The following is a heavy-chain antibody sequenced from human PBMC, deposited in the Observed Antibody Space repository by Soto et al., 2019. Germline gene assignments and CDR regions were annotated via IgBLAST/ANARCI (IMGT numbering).Heavy chain of an antibody. J-gene: IGHJ4*02. CDR3: ATASYSGYDFLLDY. D-gene: IGHD5-12*01. Sequence: QVQLQQWGAGLLKPSETLSLTCAVYGGAFSGYYWSWIRQPPGKGLEWIGEINHSGSTNYNPSLKSRVTISVDTSINQFSPKPSSVTAADTAVYYCATASYSGYDFLLDYWGQGTLVTVSS. V-gene: IGHV4-34*01. CDR2: INHSGST. CDR1: GGAFSGYY.